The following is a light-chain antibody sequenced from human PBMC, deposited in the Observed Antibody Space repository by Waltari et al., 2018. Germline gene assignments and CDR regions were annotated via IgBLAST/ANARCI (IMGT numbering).Light chain of an antibody. CDR3: CSYADGTTSV. CDR1: RRDIGAHNL. CDR2: GVT. Sequence: QSALTHPASVSGSPGQSLTISCPGTRRDIGAHNLVSWYQQHPGKAPKVIIYGVTERPSGVSDRFSGSKSANTASLTISGLQAEDEADYYCCSYADGTTSVFGGGTKVTVL. J-gene: IGLJ3*02. V-gene: IGLV2-23*02.